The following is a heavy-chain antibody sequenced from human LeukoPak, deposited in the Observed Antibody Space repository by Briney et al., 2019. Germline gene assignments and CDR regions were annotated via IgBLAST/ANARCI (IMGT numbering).Heavy chain of an antibody. CDR2: ISAYNGNT. J-gene: IGHJ5*02. Sequence: ASVKVSRKASGYTFTSYGISWVRLAPGQGLEWMGWISAYNGNTNYAQKLQGRVTMTTDTSTSTAYMELRSLRSDDTAVYYCARDRGVPMVRGVMIGWFDPWGQGTLVTVSS. CDR1: GYTFTSYG. V-gene: IGHV1-18*01. CDR3: ARDRGVPMVRGVMIGWFDP. D-gene: IGHD3-10*01.